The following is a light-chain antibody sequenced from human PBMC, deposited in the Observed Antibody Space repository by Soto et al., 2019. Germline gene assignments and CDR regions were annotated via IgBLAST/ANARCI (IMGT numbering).Light chain of an antibody. V-gene: IGKV3-11*01. Sequence: EIVLTQSPATLSLSPGERATLSCRASQSVSSYLAWYQQKVGQAPRLLIYDASNRATGIPARFSGSGSGTDFTLTISSLEPEGFAVYYCQQRSNWAYTFGQGTKLEIK. CDR2: DAS. CDR1: QSVSSY. J-gene: IGKJ2*01. CDR3: QQRSNWAYT.